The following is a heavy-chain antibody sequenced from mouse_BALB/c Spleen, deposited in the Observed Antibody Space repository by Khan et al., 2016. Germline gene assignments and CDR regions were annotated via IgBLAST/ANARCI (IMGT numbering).Heavy chain of an antibody. V-gene: IGHV14-3*02. J-gene: IGHJ3*01. Sequence: EVQLQQSGAELVKPGASVKLSCTASGFNIKDTYMHWVKQRPEQGLEWIGRIDPANGNTKYDPKFQGKATITADTSSNTAYLQLSSLTSEDTAVYYCARTYYDNDDGFAYWGQGTLVTVSA. CDR2: IDPANGNT. CDR1: GFNIKDTY. D-gene: IGHD2-4*01. CDR3: ARTYYDNDDGFAY.